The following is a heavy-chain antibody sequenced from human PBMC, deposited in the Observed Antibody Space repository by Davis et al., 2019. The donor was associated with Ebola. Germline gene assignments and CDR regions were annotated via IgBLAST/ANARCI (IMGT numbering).Heavy chain of an antibody. V-gene: IGHV4-39*02. CDR3: ARDTVLWFGELLYSPRYYFDY. CDR2: IFYSGST. CDR1: GGSIRSSSFL. J-gene: IGHJ4*02. Sequence: MPSETLSLTCTVSGGSIRSSSFLWGWIRQPPGKGLEWIGTIFYSGSTYYNPSLKSRVTISVDTSKNQSSVKLSSVTAADTAMYYCARDTVLWFGELLYSPRYYFDYWGQGTLVSVSS. D-gene: IGHD3-10*01.